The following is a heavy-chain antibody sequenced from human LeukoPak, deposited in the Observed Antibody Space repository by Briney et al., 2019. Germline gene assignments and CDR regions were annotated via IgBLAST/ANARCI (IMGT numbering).Heavy chain of an antibody. J-gene: IGHJ4*02. CDR2: IIPIFGTA. CDR1: GGTFSSYA. D-gene: IGHD5-18*01. V-gene: IGHV1-69*13. CDR3: ARAGYSYEPPNY. Sequence: ASGKVSCKASGGTFSSYAISWVRQAPGQGLEWMGGIIPIFGTANYAQKFQGRVTITADESTSTDYMELSSLRSEDTAVYYCARAGYSYEPPNYWGQGTLVTVSS.